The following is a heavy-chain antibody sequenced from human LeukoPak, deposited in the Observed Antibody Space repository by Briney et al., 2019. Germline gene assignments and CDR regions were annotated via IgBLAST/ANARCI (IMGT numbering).Heavy chain of an antibody. J-gene: IGHJ4*02. V-gene: IGHV3-21*01. D-gene: IGHD6-13*01. Sequence: PGGSLRLSCAASGFTFSNYSMNWARQAPGKGLEWVSSISSRSSYIYYADSVKGRFTISRDNAKNSLYLQMNSLRAEDTAVYYCARGLRESSSWPVWGQGTLVTVSS. CDR2: ISSRSSYI. CDR3: ARGLRESSSWPV. CDR1: GFTFSNYS.